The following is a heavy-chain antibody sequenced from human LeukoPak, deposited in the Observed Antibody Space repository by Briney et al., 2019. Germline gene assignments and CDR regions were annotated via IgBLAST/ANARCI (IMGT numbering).Heavy chain of an antibody. CDR1: GFTFSSYG. J-gene: IGHJ4*02. CDR2: IKQDGSEK. D-gene: IGHD3-3*01. Sequence: GGSLRLSCAASGFTFSSYGMSWVRKAPGKGLEWVANIKQDGSEKYYVDSVKGRFTISRDNAKNSLYLQMNSLRAEDTAVYYCARILEWLSDYWGQGTLVTVSS. CDR3: ARILEWLSDY. V-gene: IGHV3-7*01.